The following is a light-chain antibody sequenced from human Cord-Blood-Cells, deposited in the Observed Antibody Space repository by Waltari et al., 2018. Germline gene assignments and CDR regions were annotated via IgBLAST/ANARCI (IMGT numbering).Light chain of an antibody. Sequence: ALRLPQSPFSFSSSSRDLVPITCRANQGISTYLAWYQQKPGKAPKLLIYAASTVQRGVPSRFSGSGSGTDFTLTISCLQSEDFATYYCQQYYSYPRTFGQGTKVEIK. CDR3: QQYYSYPRT. V-gene: IGKV1-8*01. J-gene: IGKJ1*01. CDR1: QGISTY. CDR2: AAS.